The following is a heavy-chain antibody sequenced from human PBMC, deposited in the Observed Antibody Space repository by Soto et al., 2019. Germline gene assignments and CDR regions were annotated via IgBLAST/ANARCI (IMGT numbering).Heavy chain of an antibody. CDR3: ARDRWVNWNSPYSYNWFDP. CDR1: GDSVSSNSAA. Sequence: SQTLSLTCAISGDSVSSNSAAWNWIRQSPSRGLEWLGRIYYRSKWYNDYAVSVKSRITINPDTSKNQFSLQLNSVTPEDTAVYYCARDRWVNWNSPYSYNWFDPWGQGTLVTVSS. J-gene: IGHJ5*02. CDR2: IYYRSKWYN. D-gene: IGHD1-7*01. V-gene: IGHV6-1*01.